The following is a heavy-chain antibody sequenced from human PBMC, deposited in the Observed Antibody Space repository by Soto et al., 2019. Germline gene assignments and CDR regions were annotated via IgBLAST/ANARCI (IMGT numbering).Heavy chain of an antibody. J-gene: IGHJ6*03. D-gene: IGHD3-3*01. CDR2: IYYSGST. CDR3: ATRIGWVDYYYYMDV. V-gene: IGHV4-59*01. Sequence: SETLSLTCTVSGGSISSYYWSCIRQPPGKGLEWIGYIYYSGSTNYSPSLKSRVTISVDTSKNQFSLKLSSVTAADTAVYYCATRIGWVDYYYYMDVWGKGTTVTVSS. CDR1: GGSISSYY.